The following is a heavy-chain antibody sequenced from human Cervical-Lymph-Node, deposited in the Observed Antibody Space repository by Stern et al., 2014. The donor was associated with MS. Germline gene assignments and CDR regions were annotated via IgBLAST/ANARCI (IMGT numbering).Heavy chain of an antibody. V-gene: IGHV3-30-3*01. CDR3: AKDSGSGFDY. Sequence: VQLEESGGGVVQPGMSLRLSCVASEFPFSQFAMHWVRQAPGKALEWLASMSYDGGNRFYADSVKGQFTISRDNPRNTLYLQMNGLKPEDTAIYYCAKDSGSGFDYWGQGTLVTVSS. CDR2: MSYDGGNR. D-gene: IGHD1-26*01. J-gene: IGHJ4*02. CDR1: EFPFSQFA.